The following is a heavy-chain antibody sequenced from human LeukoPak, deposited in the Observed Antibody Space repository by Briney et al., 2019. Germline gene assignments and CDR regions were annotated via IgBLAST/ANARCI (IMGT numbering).Heavy chain of an antibody. J-gene: IGHJ4*02. CDR3: ARLGHCSGGGSCHHDY. V-gene: IGHV4-39*01. Sequence: SEALSLTCTVSGGSISSSSFFWGWIRQPPGQGLEWTAAIHYSGKTHYNPSLNSRVTISADTSRNQFSLKLNSVTAADTAVYYCARLGHCSGGGSCHHDYWGQGTLVTVSS. CDR1: GGSISSSSFF. D-gene: IGHD2-15*01. CDR2: IHYSGKT.